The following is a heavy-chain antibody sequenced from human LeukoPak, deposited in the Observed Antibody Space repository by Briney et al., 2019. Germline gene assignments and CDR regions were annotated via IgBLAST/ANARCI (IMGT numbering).Heavy chain of an antibody. CDR1: GGSISSGGYY. CDR3: ARDYGGNLFDY. Sequence: SETLSLTCTVSGGSISSGGYYWSWIRQHPGKGLEWIGYIYYSGSTYFNPSLKSRVTISVDTSKNQFSLKLSSVTAADTAVYYCARDYGGNLFDYWGQGTLVTVSS. J-gene: IGHJ4*02. V-gene: IGHV4-31*03. CDR2: IYYSGST. D-gene: IGHD4-23*01.